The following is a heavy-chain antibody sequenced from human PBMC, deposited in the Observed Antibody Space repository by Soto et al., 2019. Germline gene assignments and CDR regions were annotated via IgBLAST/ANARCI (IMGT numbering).Heavy chain of an antibody. D-gene: IGHD3-16*01. CDR3: GRGGTPIDY. CDR1: GYTFTNFG. J-gene: IGHJ4*02. V-gene: IGHV1-18*01. Sequence: QVQLVQSGAEVKKPGASVKVSCKASGYTFTNFGISWVRQAPGQGLEWMGWISAYNGNTNYAQKFQGRVTMTTDTSTRTAYMEVRSLRFDDTAVYYIGRGGTPIDYWGQGTLVTVSS. CDR2: ISAYNGNT.